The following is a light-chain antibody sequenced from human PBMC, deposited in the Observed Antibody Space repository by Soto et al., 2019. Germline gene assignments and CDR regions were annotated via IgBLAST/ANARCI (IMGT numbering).Light chain of an antibody. CDR1: SSDIGVFNY. CDR2: EVT. CDR3: SSFASTYTLL. Sequence: QSALTQPASVSGSPGQSITISCTGSSSDIGVFNYVSWYQQTPGNAPKIIIFEVTNRPSGVSNRFSGSKSGNTASLTISGLQAEDEVDYYCSSFASTYTLLFGGGTKLTVL. J-gene: IGLJ2*01. V-gene: IGLV2-14*01.